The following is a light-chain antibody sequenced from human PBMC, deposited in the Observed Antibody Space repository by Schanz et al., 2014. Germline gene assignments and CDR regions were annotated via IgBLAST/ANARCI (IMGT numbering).Light chain of an antibody. CDR2: DAS. CDR1: QSISTL. V-gene: IGKV1-5*01. Sequence: DIQMTQSPSTLSASVGDRVTITCRASQSISTLLAWYQQKPGKAPKLLIYDASSLESGVPSRFSGSASGAEFTLTISSLQPDDFATYYCQQYNSYPITFGQGTRLEIK. J-gene: IGKJ5*01. CDR3: QQYNSYPIT.